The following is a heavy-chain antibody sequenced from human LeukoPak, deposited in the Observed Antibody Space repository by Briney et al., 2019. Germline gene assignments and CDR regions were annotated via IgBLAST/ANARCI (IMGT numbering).Heavy chain of an antibody. Sequence: SVKVSCKASGGTFSSYAISWVRQAPGPGLEWMGGIIPIFGTADYAQKFQGRVTITADESTSTAYMELSSLRSEDTAVYYCARDTSGSYYWFDPWGQGTLVTVSS. D-gene: IGHD1-26*01. V-gene: IGHV1-69*01. J-gene: IGHJ5*02. CDR1: GGTFSSYA. CDR3: ARDTSGSYYWFDP. CDR2: IIPIFGTA.